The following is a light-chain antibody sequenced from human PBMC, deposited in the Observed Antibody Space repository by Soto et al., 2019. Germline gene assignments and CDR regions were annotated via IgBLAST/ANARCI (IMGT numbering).Light chain of an antibody. CDR1: QSVSSY. Sequence: SVLTQSPPTLALSPGERATLSYRASQSVSSYLSWYQQKPVQAPRLLIYDASNRATGIPGRFSGSGYGTDFPLTISSLAPEDFAVYYCQQRSNRPPITFGQGTRLETK. CDR2: DAS. CDR3: QQRSNRPPIT. V-gene: IGKV3-11*01. J-gene: IGKJ5*01.